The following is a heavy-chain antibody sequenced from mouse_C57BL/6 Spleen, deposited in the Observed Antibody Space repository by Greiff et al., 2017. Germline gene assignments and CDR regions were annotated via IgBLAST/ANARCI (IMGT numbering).Heavy chain of an antibody. CDR3: ARADGYDPYYAMDY. D-gene: IGHD2-2*01. J-gene: IGHJ4*01. CDR2: IHPTSGST. CDR1: GYTFTSYW. Sequence: QVQLQQPGAELVKPGASVKLSCKASGYTFTSYWMHWVKQRPGQGLEWIGMIHPTSGSTNYNEKFKSKATLTVDKSSSTAYMQLSSLTSEDSAVYYCARADGYDPYYAMDYWGQGTSVTVSA. V-gene: IGHV1-64*01.